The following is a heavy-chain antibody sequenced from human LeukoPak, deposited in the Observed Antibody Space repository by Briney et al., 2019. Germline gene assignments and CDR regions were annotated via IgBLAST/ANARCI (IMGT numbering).Heavy chain of an antibody. Sequence: GGSLRLSCAASGFTVSSNYMSWVRQAPGRGLEWVSVIYSGDNTYYADSVKGRFTISRDNSKNTLYLQMNSLRAEDTAVYYCARGYSNLHDDSSGYYIDYWGQGTLVTVSS. CDR3: ARGYSNLHDDSSGYYIDY. D-gene: IGHD3-22*01. J-gene: IGHJ4*02. CDR1: GFTVSSNY. V-gene: IGHV3-53*01. CDR2: IYSGDNT.